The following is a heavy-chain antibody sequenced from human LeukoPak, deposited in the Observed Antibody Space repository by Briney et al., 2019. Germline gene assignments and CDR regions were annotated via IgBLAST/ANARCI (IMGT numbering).Heavy chain of an antibody. Sequence: PGGSLRLSCAASGFTFDDYGMSWVRQAPGKGLEWVSSINWNGGSTGYADSVKGRFTISRDNAKNSLYLQMNSLRAEDTALYHSAREGNMVTSHNWFDPWGQGTLVTVSS. CDR1: GFTFDDYG. D-gene: IGHD2-21*02. CDR2: INWNGGST. V-gene: IGHV3-20*01. J-gene: IGHJ5*02. CDR3: AREGNMVTSHNWFDP.